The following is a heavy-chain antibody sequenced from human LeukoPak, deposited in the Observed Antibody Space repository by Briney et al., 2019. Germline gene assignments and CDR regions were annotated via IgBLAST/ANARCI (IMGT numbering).Heavy chain of an antibody. J-gene: IGHJ4*02. Sequence: SETLSLTCTVSGGSISSGGYYWNWIRQHPGKGLEWIGDIYHSGNTYYNPSLKSRAVISLDTSKNQFSLNLSSVTAADTAVYYCARTAARYYFDYWGQGTLVTVSS. CDR3: ARTAARYYFDY. CDR1: GGSISSGGYY. D-gene: IGHD6-25*01. V-gene: IGHV4-31*03. CDR2: IYHSGNT.